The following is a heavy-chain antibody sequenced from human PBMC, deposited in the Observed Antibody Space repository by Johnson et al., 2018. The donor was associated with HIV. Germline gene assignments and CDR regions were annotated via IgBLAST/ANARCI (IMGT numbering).Heavy chain of an antibody. D-gene: IGHD2-8*01. V-gene: IGHV3-20*04. CDR3: ATRGFYCTDGICHGVFDF. Sequence: VQLVESGGGVVRPGGSLKLSCAASGFTFEDHDMSWVRQIPGKGLEWVSGINWNGGSTGYVDSVKGRFSISRDNAKKSLYLQMNRLRAEDTALYYCATRGFYCTDGICHGVFDFWGQGTVVSVSS. CDR2: INWNGGST. J-gene: IGHJ3*01. CDR1: GFTFEDHD.